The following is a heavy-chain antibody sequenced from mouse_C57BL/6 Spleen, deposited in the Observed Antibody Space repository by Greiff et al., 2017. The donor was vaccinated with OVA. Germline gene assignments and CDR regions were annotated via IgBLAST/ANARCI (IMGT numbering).Heavy chain of an antibody. Sequence: VQLQQSGAELVRPGTSVKVSCKASGYAFTNYLIEWVKQRPGQGLEWIGVINPGSGGTNYNEKFKGKATLTADKSSSTAYMQLSSLTSEDSAVYFCASGTTVVFDYWGQGTTLTVSS. V-gene: IGHV1-54*01. CDR1: GYAFTNYL. CDR2: INPGSGGT. D-gene: IGHD1-1*01. CDR3: ASGTTVVFDY. J-gene: IGHJ2*01.